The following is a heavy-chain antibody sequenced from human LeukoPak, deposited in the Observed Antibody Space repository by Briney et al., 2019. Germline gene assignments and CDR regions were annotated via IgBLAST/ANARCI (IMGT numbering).Heavy chain of an antibody. V-gene: IGHV1-69*13. CDR2: IIPIFGTA. CDR1: GGTFSSYA. CDR3: ARGSRYSGYDYPWFDP. D-gene: IGHD5-12*01. J-gene: IGHJ5*02. Sequence: SVKVSCKASGGTFSSYAISWVRQAPGQGLEWMGGIIPIFGTANYAQKFQGRVTITADESTSTAYMELSSLGSEDTAVYYCARGSRYSGYDYPWFDPWGQGTLVTVSS.